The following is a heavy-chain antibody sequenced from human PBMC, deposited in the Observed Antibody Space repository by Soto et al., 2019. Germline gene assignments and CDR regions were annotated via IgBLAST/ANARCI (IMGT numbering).Heavy chain of an antibody. D-gene: IGHD3-10*01. CDR3: ARHASIMVRGVIITYNWFDP. CDR2: IYYSGST. Sequence: SETLSLTCTVSGGSISSSSYYWGWVRQPPGKGLEWIGSIYYSGSTYYNPSLKSRVTISVDTSKNQFSLKLSSVTAADTAVYYCARHASIMVRGVIITYNWFDPWGQGTLVT. CDR1: GGSISSSSYY. J-gene: IGHJ5*02. V-gene: IGHV4-39*01.